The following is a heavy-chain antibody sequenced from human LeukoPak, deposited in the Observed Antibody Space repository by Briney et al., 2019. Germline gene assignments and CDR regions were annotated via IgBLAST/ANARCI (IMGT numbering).Heavy chain of an antibody. CDR2: ISYDGSNK. J-gene: IGHJ4*02. CDR3: ARVGSTAEAGTPDY. Sequence: SGGSLRLSCAASGFTFSSYGMHWVRQAPGKGLEWVAVISYDGSNKYYADSVKGRFTISRDNAKNSLSLELNSLRVDDTAIYYCARVGSTAEAGTPDYWGQGTLVTVSS. CDR1: GFTFSSYG. V-gene: IGHV3-30*03. D-gene: IGHD6-13*01.